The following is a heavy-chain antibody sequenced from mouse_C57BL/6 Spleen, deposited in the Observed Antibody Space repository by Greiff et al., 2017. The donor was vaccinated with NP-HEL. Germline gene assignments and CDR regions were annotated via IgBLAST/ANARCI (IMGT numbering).Heavy chain of an antibody. CDR2: INPGSGGT. CDR3: ARHYGRYYFDY. V-gene: IGHV1-54*01. J-gene: IGHJ2*01. CDR1: GYAFTNYL. Sequence: VQLQQSGAELVRPGTSVKVSCKASGYAFTNYLIEWVKQRPGQGLEWIGVINPGSGGTNYNEKFKGKATLTADKSSSTAYMQLSSLTSEDSAVYFCARHYGRYYFDYWGQGTTLTVSS. D-gene: IGHD1-1*01.